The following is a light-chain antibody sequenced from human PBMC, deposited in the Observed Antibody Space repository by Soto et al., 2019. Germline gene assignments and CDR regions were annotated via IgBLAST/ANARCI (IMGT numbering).Light chain of an antibody. V-gene: IGKV1-5*01. CDR3: LRYNAFSQT. Sequence: DIQMTQSPSTLSASIGDRVTITCRASQSMNDWLAWYQQKPGKAPKVLIYDASSLQSGVPSRFSGSRSGTEFTLTIDNLQPDDVATYYCLRYNAFSQTFGQGTKVEI. CDR2: DAS. CDR1: QSMNDW. J-gene: IGKJ1*01.